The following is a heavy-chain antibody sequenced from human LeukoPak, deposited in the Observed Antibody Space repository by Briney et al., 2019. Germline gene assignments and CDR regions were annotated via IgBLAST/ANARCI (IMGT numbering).Heavy chain of an antibody. CDR1: GGSISSYY. D-gene: IGHD6-19*01. J-gene: IGHJ4*02. Sequence: PSETLSLTCTVSGGSISSYYWSWIRQPPGKGLEWIGYIYYSGSTNYNPSLKSRVTISVDTSKNQFSLKLSSVTAADTAVYYCARDSDGWYFYDYWGQGTLVTVSS. CDR2: IYYSGST. CDR3: ARDSDGWYFYDY. V-gene: IGHV4-59*01.